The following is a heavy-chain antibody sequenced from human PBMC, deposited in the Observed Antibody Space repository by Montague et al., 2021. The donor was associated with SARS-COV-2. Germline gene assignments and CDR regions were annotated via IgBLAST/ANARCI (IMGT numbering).Heavy chain of an antibody. CDR2: ISYDGSNK. CDR1: GFTFSSYA. D-gene: IGHD3-16*01. Sequence: SLRLSCAASGFTFSSYAMHWVRQAPGKGLEWVAVISYDGSNKYYADSVKGRFTISRDNSKNTLYLQMNSLRAEDTAAYYCATGRGGGYYYGMDVWGQGTTVTVSS. CDR3: ATGRGGGYYYGMDV. V-gene: IGHV3-30-3*01. J-gene: IGHJ6*02.